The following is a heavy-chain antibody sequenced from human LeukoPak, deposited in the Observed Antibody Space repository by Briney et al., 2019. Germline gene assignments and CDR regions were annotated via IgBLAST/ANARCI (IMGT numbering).Heavy chain of an antibody. Sequence: ASETLSLTCTVSGGSISSYYWSWIRQPPGKGLEWMGYIYYSGSTNYNPSLKSRVTISVDTSKNQFSLKLSSVTAADTAVYYCARDYYYGMDVWGQGTTVTVSS. CDR1: GGSISSYY. V-gene: IGHV4-59*01. CDR3: ARDYYYGMDV. J-gene: IGHJ6*02. CDR2: IYYSGST.